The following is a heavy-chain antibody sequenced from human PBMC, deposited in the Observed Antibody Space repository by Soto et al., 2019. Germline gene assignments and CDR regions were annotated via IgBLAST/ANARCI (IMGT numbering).Heavy chain of an antibody. J-gene: IGHJ3*01. D-gene: IGHD2-15*01. CDR3: AKDRMDHNSVWDPFDL. CDR2: IGGGPDDT. V-gene: IGHV3-23*01. CDR1: GFTFSIYA. Sequence: EVQVLESGGGLVQPGGSLRLSCAASGFTFSIYAMSWVRQAPGKGLEWVSSIGGGPDDTHYADSVKGRFTISRDNSKSTVSLQMNGLRAEDTAMYYCAKDRMDHNSVWDPFDLWGQGTMVTISS.